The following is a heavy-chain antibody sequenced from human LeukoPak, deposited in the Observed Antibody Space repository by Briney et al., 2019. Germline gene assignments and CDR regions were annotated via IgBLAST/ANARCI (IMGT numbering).Heavy chain of an antibody. D-gene: IGHD3-3*01. V-gene: IGHV1-69*13. CDR3: ARGGWSDTDPYHFDY. CDR1: GGTFSSYA. CDR2: IIPIFGTA. J-gene: IGHJ4*02. Sequence: ASVKVSCKASGGTFSSYAISWVRQAPGQGLEWVGGIIPIFGTANYAQKFQGRVTITADESTSTAYMELSSLRSEDTAVYYCARGGWSDTDPYHFDYWGQGTLVTVSS.